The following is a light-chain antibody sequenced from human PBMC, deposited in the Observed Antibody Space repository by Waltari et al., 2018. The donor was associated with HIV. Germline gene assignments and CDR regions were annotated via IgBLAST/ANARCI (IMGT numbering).Light chain of an antibody. J-gene: IGLJ3*02. V-gene: IGLV8-61*01. CDR1: CGPVSSSYY. CDR3: LLYMASGRV. Sequence: QTVVTQEPSFSVSPGGTITPNCGLSCGPVSSSYYPSWYQQTTGQPPRTLIYNTDTRSSGVPDRFSGSIVGNKAALTITGAQSEDESDYYCLLYMASGRVFGGGTRLTVL. CDR2: NTD.